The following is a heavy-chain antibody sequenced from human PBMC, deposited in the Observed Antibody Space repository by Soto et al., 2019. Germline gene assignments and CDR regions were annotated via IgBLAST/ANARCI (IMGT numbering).Heavy chain of an antibody. CDR2: INHSGST. CDR3: ARPRPTRGALDY. Sequence: SETLSLTCAVEGGSCSRYYSTWISQPPGKGLEWVGEINHSGSTNYNPSLKSRVTISVDTSKNQFSLKLSSVTAADTAVYYCARPRPTRGALDYWGRGTLVTVSS. D-gene: IGHD2-15*01. J-gene: IGHJ4*02. V-gene: IGHV4-34*01. CDR1: GGSCSRYY.